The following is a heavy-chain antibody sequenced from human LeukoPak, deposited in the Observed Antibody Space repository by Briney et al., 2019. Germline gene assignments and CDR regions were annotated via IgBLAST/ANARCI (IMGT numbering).Heavy chain of an antibody. J-gene: IGHJ4*02. CDR3: ARATGYSYGSEFDY. Sequence: GGSLRLPCAASGFTLSTHWMHWVPQAPGKGLVWVSRINSDGNSTSYADSVKGRFTNYRDNVKNTLLLQMNTVRAEGTAGYYCARATGYSYGSEFDYWGQGTLVTASS. CDR1: GFTLSTHW. D-gene: IGHD5-18*01. CDR2: INSDGNST. V-gene: IGHV3-74*01.